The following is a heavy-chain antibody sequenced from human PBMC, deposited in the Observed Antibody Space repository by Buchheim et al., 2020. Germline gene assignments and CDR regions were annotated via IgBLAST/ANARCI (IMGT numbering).Heavy chain of an antibody. D-gene: IGHD3-3*01. Sequence: QVLLQESGPGLVKPSQTLSLTCTVSGGSISSGGYYWSWIRQHPGKGLEWIGYIYYSGSTYYNPSLKSRVSTSVDTSKNQFSLKLSSVTAADTAVYYCARVPVRNYDFWSGYFDNWGQGTL. CDR2: IYYSGST. CDR3: ARVPVRNYDFWSGYFDN. J-gene: IGHJ4*02. V-gene: IGHV4-31*03. CDR1: GGSISSGGYY.